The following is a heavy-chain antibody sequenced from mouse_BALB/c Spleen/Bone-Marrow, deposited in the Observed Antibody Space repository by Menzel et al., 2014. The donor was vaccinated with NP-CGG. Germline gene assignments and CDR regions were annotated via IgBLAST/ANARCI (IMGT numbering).Heavy chain of an antibody. J-gene: IGHJ3*01. V-gene: IGHV1S81*02. CDR3: TREGAY. Sequence: QVQLQQSGAELVKPGASVKLSCKASGYTFTSYYMYWVKQRPGQGLEWIGEINRSNGYTNFNEKFKSKATLTVDKSSSTAYMQLSSLTSEDSAVYYCTREGAYWGQGTLVTVSA. CDR1: GYTFTSYY. CDR2: INRSNGYT.